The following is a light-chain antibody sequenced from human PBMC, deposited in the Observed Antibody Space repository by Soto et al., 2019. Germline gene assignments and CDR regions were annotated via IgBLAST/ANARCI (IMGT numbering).Light chain of an antibody. J-gene: IGKJ4*01. CDR3: QQDCSSSS. CDR1: QSVSSSY. Sequence: EIVLTQSPGTLSLSPGERATLSCRASQSVSSSYLAWYQQKPGQSPRLLIYGATSRVTGIQDRFSGSGSGADFALTISRLEAEDCAVYYCQQDCSSSSFGGGTKVEIK. CDR2: GAT. V-gene: IGKV3-20*01.